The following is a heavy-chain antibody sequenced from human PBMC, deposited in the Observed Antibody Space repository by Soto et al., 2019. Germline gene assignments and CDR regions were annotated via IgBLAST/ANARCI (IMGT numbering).Heavy chain of an antibody. CDR2: IYYSGST. D-gene: IGHD4-17*01. Sequence: QVQLQESGPGLLKPSQTLSLTCTVSGGSISSGGYYWSWIRQHPGKGLEWIGYIYYSGSTYYNPSLKSRVTISVDTSKNQFSLKLSSVTAADTAVYYCARGGYGDYVPRYWYFDLWGRGTLVTVSS. CDR3: ARGGYGDYVPRYWYFDL. J-gene: IGHJ2*01. V-gene: IGHV4-31*03. CDR1: GGSISSGGYY.